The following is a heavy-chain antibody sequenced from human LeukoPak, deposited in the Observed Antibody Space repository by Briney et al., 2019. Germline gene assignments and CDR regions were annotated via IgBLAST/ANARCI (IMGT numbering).Heavy chain of an antibody. CDR3: ARDLFGEFCDY. J-gene: IGHJ4*02. V-gene: IGHV3-30*04. CDR1: GFTFSSYA. Sequence: GGSLRLSCAASGFTFSSYAMHWVRQTPGKGLEWVAVISYDGSNKYYADSVKGRFTISRDNSKNTLYPQMNSLRAEDTAVYYCARDLFGEFCDYWGQGTLVTVSS. CDR2: ISYDGSNK. D-gene: IGHD3-10*01.